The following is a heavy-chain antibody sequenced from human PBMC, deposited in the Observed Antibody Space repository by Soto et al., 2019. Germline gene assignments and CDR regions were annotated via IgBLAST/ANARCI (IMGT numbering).Heavy chain of an antibody. Sequence: GESLKISCKGSGYSFTSYWISWVRQMPGKGLEWMGRIDPSDSYTNYSPSFQGHVTISADKSISTAYLQWSSLKASDTAMYYCARILSGYSYGYYFDYWGQGTLVTVSS. J-gene: IGHJ4*02. CDR2: IDPSDSYT. CDR3: ARILSGYSYGYYFDY. V-gene: IGHV5-10-1*01. D-gene: IGHD5-18*01. CDR1: GYSFTSYW.